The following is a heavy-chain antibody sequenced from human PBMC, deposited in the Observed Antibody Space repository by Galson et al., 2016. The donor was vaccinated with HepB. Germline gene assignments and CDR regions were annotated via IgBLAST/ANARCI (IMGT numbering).Heavy chain of an antibody. V-gene: IGHV4-61*02. D-gene: IGHD3-16*01. CDR2: IDTRGNT. CDR3: AREVNYVLGGGVPFER. J-gene: IGHJ4*02. Sequence: TLSLTCTVSGGSISSDRDYWNWIRQPAGSRREWIGRIDTRGNTIYSPSLKSRVTISADTSNNLFSLELRSVTAADTAVYYCAREVNYVLGGGVPFERWGQGTLVTVSS. CDR1: GGSISSDRDY.